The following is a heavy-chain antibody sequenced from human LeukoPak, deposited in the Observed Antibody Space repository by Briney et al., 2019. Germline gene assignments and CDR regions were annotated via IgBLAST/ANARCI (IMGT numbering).Heavy chain of an antibody. Sequence: SETLSLTCAVYGGSFSGYYWSWIRQPPGKGVEWIGEINHSGSTNYKPSEKSRVNISVDTSKNQFSLKLSSVTAADTAVYYCARGPLGYQLLFNVHYYYCIDVWGQGTTVTVSS. CDR3: ARGPLGYQLLFNVHYYYCIDV. D-gene: IGHD2-2*01. CDR2: INHSGST. J-gene: IGHJ6*02. CDR1: GGSFSGYY. V-gene: IGHV4-34*01.